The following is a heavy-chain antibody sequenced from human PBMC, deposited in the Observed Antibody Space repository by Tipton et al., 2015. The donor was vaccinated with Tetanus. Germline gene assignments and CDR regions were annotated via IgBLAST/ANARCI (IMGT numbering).Heavy chain of an antibody. CDR3: ARRRSAVLGGSYHWYFDL. D-gene: IGHD2-15*01. V-gene: IGHV5-51*01. Sequence: VQLVQSGAEVKKPGESLKISCKPSGYNFTIYWIGWVRQMPGKGLEWMGVINPTDYQTSYNPSFEGQVTISADRSINTAYLQWSSLQTSDTAIYYCARRRSAVLGGSYHWYFDLWGRGTLVTVSS. CDR2: INPTDYQT. CDR1: GYNFTIYW. J-gene: IGHJ2*01.